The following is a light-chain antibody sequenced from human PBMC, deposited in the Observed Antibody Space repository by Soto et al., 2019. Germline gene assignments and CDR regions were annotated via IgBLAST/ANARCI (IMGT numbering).Light chain of an antibody. J-gene: IGLJ2*01. CDR3: MLSYYAAGV. CDR2: DTV. Sequence: QTVVTQEPSLTVSPGGTVTLTCGSSAGTVTSDHCPYWFQQKPGQAPRTLIYDTVNKESWTPARFSGSLLGGRAALTLSGAQPEDEADYYCMLSYYAAGVLGGGTKLTVL. CDR1: AGTVTSDHC. V-gene: IGLV7-46*01.